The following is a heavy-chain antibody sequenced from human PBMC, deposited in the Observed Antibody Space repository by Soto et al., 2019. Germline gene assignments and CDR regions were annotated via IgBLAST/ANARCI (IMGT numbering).Heavy chain of an antibody. V-gene: IGHV3-21*01. CDR2: ISSNSAYI. CDR3: TRDASRDSSARGWFDP. CDR1: GLTFLGFT. D-gene: IGHD6-13*01. J-gene: IGHJ5*02. Sequence: WGSLRLSCAASGLTFLGFTINWVLHSPFKWLEWVLTISSNSAYIYYTDALRGRFTISRDNAKNSLHLQMNSLRAEDTAVYYCTRDASRDSSARGWFDPWGPGTLGTVAS.